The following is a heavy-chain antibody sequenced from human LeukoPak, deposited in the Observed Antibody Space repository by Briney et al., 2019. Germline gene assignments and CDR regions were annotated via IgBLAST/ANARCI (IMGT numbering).Heavy chain of an antibody. CDR2: VWSDGINK. Sequence: GGSLRLPCAASGFTFSNYDMHWVRQAPGKGLEWVAVVWSDGINKYYADSVEGRFTISRDNSKNTLYLQMNSLRAEDTALYYCAKDSRSSSIDFWGQGTLVTVSS. D-gene: IGHD6-6*01. V-gene: IGHV3-33*06. CDR3: AKDSRSSSIDF. J-gene: IGHJ4*02. CDR1: GFTFSNYD.